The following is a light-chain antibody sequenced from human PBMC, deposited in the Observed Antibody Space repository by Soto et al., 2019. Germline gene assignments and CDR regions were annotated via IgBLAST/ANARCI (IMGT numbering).Light chain of an antibody. CDR1: QSISSW. J-gene: IGKJ5*01. CDR2: KAS. Sequence: EIQMYQSPSALSAYEGDRVTITCRTSQSISSWFSLYQQKPGKAPKLLIYKASSLESGVSLRFSGSGSGTEFTLTISSLQHDDFATYYCQQYNSYSTFGQGTLL. CDR3: QQYNSYST. V-gene: IGKV1-5*03.